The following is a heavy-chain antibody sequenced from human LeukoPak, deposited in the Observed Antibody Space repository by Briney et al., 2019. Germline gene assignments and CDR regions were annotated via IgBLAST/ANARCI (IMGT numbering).Heavy chain of an antibody. CDR3: ARDWGTAVTTRVQLRGYDAFDI. J-gene: IGHJ3*02. V-gene: IGHV4-34*01. CDR2: INHSGST. D-gene: IGHD4-11*01. CDR1: GGSFSGYY. Sequence: SETLSLTCAVYGGSFSGYYWSWIRQPPGKGLEWIGEINHSGSTNYNPSLKSRVTISVDTSKNQFSLKLSSVTAADTAVYYCARDWGTAVTTRVQLRGYDAFDIWGQGTMVTVSS.